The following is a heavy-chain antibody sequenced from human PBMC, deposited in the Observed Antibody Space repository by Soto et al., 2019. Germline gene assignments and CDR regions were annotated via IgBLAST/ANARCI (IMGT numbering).Heavy chain of an antibody. D-gene: IGHD5-18*01. Sequence: LSLTCSVSGGSISSSFWSWIRQPPGKELEWIGYISYSGSTTYNPSLKSRITLSVDTSKNQFSLRVASVTAADTAVYYCARGHRAMEYYYYYGMDVWGQGTTVTVSS. J-gene: IGHJ6*02. V-gene: IGHV4-59*01. CDR2: ISYSGST. CDR3: ARGHRAMEYYYYYGMDV. CDR1: GGSISSSF.